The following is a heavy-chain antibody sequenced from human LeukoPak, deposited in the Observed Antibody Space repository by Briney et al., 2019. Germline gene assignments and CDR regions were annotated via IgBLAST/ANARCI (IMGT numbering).Heavy chain of an antibody. CDR2: INHSGST. J-gene: IGHJ4*02. Sequence: PSETLSLTCAVYGGSFSGYYWSWIRQRLGMGLERIGEINHSGSTNYNPSLKSRVTISVDTSKNQFSLKLSSVTAADTAVYYCARGGIGEYDYIWGGYRYIGHHPNYFDYWGQGTLVTVSS. CDR3: ARGGIGEYDYIWGGYRYIGHHPNYFDY. V-gene: IGHV4-34*01. CDR1: GGSFSGYY. D-gene: IGHD3-16*02.